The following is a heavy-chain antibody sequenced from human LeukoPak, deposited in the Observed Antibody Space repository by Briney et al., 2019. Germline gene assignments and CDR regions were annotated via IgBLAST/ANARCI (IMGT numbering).Heavy chain of an antibody. J-gene: IGHJ4*02. D-gene: IGHD1-26*01. CDR1: GFTFSSYE. CDR2: ISSSGSTI. CDR3: ERVGARSFDY. Sequence: GGSLRLSCAASGFTFSSYEMNWVRQAPGKGLEWVSYISSSGSTIYYADSVKDRFTISRDNAKNSLYLQMNSLRAEDTAVYYCERVGARSFDYWGQGTLVTVSS. V-gene: IGHV3-48*03.